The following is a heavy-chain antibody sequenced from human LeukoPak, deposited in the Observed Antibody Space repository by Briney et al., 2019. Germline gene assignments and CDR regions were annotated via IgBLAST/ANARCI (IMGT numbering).Heavy chain of an antibody. Sequence: SETLSLTCTASGGSVSSSSYFWGWIRQPPGKGLERIGSIYYSGSTYYNPALKSRVTISVDTSKNQFSLKLSSVTAADTAVYYCARGRGYSYGAFGYWGQGTLVTVSS. V-gene: IGHV4-39*07. D-gene: IGHD5-18*01. CDR3: ARGRGYSYGAFGY. CDR2: IYYSGST. J-gene: IGHJ4*02. CDR1: GGSVSSSSYF.